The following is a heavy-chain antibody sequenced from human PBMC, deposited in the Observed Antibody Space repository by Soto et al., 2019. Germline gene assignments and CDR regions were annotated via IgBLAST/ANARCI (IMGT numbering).Heavy chain of an antibody. CDR2: ISSSSSYI. Sequence: GGSLRLSCAASGFTFSSYSMNWVRQAPGKGLEWVSSISSSSSYIYYADSVKGRFTISRDNAKNSLYLQMNSLRAEDTAVYYCARVGSGSYYFDYWGQGTLVTVSS. V-gene: IGHV3-21*01. D-gene: IGHD1-26*01. CDR3: ARVGSGSYYFDY. J-gene: IGHJ4*02. CDR1: GFTFSSYS.